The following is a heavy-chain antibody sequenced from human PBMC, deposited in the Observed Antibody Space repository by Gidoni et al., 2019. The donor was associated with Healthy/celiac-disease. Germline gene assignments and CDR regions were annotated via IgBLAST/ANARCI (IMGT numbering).Heavy chain of an antibody. V-gene: IGHV4-34*01. D-gene: IGHD2-15*01. CDR1: GGSFSGYY. J-gene: IGHJ4*02. CDR2: INHSGST. CDR3: ARERKDRLVDY. Sequence: QVQLQQWGAGLLKPSETLSLTCAVYGGSFSGYYWSWIRQPPGKGLEWIGEINHSGSTNYNPSLKSRVTISVDTSKNQFSLKLSSVTAADTAVYYCARERKDRLVDYWGQGTLVTVSS.